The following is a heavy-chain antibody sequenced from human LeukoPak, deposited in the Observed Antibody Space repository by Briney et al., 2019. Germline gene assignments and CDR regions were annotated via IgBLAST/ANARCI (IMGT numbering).Heavy chain of an antibody. V-gene: IGHV1-2*02. CDR3: ARGLRLGELSIDY. CDR2: INPSSGGT. CDR1: GYTFTGYY. D-gene: IGHD3-16*02. J-gene: IGHJ4*02. Sequence: ASVKVSCKASGYTFTGYYMHWVRQAPGQGLEWMGWINPSSGGTNYAQKFQGRVTMTRDTSISTAYMELSRLRSDDTAVYYCARGLRLGELSIDYWGQGTLVTVSS.